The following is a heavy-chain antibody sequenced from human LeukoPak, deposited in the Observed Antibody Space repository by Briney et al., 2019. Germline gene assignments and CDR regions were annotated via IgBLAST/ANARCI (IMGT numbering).Heavy chain of an antibody. CDR2: INPNSGGT. CDR3: ARSHYDILTGYYFPHWFDP. J-gene: IGHJ5*02. D-gene: IGHD3-9*01. CDR1: GYTFTGYY. V-gene: IGHV1-2*02. Sequence: ASVKVSCKASGYTFTGYYMHWVRQAPGQGLEWMGWINPNSGGTNYAQKLQGRVTMTTDTSTSTAYMELRSLRSDDTAVYYCARSHYDILTGYYFPHWFDPWGQGTLVTVSS.